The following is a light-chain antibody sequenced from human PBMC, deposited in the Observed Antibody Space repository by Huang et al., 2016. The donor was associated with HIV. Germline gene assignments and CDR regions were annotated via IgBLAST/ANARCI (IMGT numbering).Light chain of an antibody. Sequence: IIMMQSPATLSVSPGDWATFSCRASQRVSSNVAWYQVKPGQAPRLLIYDGSTRATGTPARFSGSGSGTEFTLTIISPQPEDFAIYYCQQYNNWPPGNTFGQGTRLEIK. J-gene: IGKJ5*01. CDR3: QQYNNWPPGNT. CDR2: DGS. CDR1: QRVSSN. V-gene: IGKV3-15*01.